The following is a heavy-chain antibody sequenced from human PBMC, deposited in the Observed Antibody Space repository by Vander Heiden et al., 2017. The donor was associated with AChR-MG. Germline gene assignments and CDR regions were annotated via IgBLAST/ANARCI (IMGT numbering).Heavy chain of an antibody. CDR2: VSPSSSSV. V-gene: IGHV3-9*01. D-gene: IGHD2-15*01. J-gene: IGHJ4*02. CDR1: VFAFDDYA. CDR3: AKAPWGVAATFFDN. Sequence: EVQLVESGGGLVQPGRSLRISCAASVFAFDDYAMHWVRQTPGRGLEWVSGVSPSSSSVLYADSVKGRFTISRDNAEKFLYLQMNSLRAEDTAVYYGAKAPWGVAATFFDNWGQGVLGTVSS.